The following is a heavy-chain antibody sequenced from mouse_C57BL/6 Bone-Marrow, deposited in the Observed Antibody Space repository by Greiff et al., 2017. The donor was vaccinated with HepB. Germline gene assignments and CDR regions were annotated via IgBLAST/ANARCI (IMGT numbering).Heavy chain of an antibody. D-gene: IGHD3-2*02. CDR1: GYTFTSYW. Sequence: QVQLQQSGAELVKPGASVKLSCKASGYTFTSYWMQWVKQRPGQGLEWIGEIDPSDSSTNYNQKVKGKATLNVDTSSSTAYMQLSSLTSEDSAVYYCAKSSLTLRLRYWGQGTLVTVSA. V-gene: IGHV1-50*01. J-gene: IGHJ3*01. CDR2: IDPSDSST. CDR3: AKSSLTLRLRY.